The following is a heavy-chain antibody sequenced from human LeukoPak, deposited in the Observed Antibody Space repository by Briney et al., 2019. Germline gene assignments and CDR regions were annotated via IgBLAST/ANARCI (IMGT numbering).Heavy chain of an antibody. D-gene: IGHD6-19*01. V-gene: IGHV1-69*05. J-gene: IGHJ4*02. CDR2: IIPIFGTA. Sequence: GASVKVSCKASGGTFSSYAISWVRQAPGQGLEWMGGIIPIFGTANYAQKFQGRVTITTDESTSTAYMELSSLRSEGTAVYYCAREPGLYSSGWYAYWGQGTLVTVSS. CDR1: GGTFSSYA. CDR3: AREPGLYSSGWYAY.